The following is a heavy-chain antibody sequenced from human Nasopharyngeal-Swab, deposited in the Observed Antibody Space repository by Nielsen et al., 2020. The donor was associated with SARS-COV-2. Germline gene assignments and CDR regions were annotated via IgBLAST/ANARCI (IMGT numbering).Heavy chain of an antibody. CDR1: GCTFSSYA. V-gene: IGHV3-23*01. J-gene: IGHJ4*02. Sequence: GESLKISCAASGCTFSSYAMRWVRQAPGKGLEWVSAISGSGGRTYYADSVKGRFTVSRDNSKNTLYLQMNSLRAEDTAVYYCAKRAATRPYWGQGTLVTVSS. CDR2: ISGSGGRT. D-gene: IGHD2-15*01. CDR3: AKRAATRPY.